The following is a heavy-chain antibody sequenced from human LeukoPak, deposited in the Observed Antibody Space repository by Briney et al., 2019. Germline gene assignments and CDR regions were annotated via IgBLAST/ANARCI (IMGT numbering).Heavy chain of an antibody. CDR1: GFTFDDYA. CDR3: ARDARHCTSSSCYSFYLDS. J-gene: IGHJ4*02. CDR2: ISWNSGSI. D-gene: IGHD2/OR15-2a*01. Sequence: GGSLGLSCAASGFTFDDYAMHWVRQAPGKGLEWVSGISWNSGSIGYADSVKGRFTISRDNAKSSLYLQMNSLRAEDTALYYCARDARHCTSSSCYSFYLDSWGQGTLVTVSS. V-gene: IGHV3-9*01.